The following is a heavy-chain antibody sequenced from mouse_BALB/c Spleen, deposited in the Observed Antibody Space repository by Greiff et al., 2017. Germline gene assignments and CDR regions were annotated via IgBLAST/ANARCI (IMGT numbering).Heavy chain of an antibody. Sequence: EVQLVESGPGLVKPSQSLSLTCSVTGYSITSGYYWNWIRQFPGNKLEWMGYISYDGSNNYNPSLKNRISITRDTSKNQFFLKLNSVTTEDTATYYCARDGATVYYFDYWGQGTTLTVSS. CDR3: ARDGATVYYFDY. J-gene: IGHJ2*01. D-gene: IGHD1-1*01. CDR2: ISYDGSN. V-gene: IGHV3-6*02. CDR1: GYSITSGYY.